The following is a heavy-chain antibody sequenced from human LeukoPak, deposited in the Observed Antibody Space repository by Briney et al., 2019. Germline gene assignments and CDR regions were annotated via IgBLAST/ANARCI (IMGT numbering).Heavy chain of an antibody. CDR3: ASPAPYSSGWYVLDY. D-gene: IGHD6-19*01. V-gene: IGHV1-18*01. CDR1: GYTFTSYG. CDR2: ISAYNGNT. Sequence: ASVKVSCKASGYTFTSYGISWVRQAPGQGLEWMGWISAYNGNTNYAQKLQGRVTMTTDTSTSTAYMELRSLRSDDTAVYYCASPAPYSSGWYVLDYSGQGTLVTVSS. J-gene: IGHJ4*02.